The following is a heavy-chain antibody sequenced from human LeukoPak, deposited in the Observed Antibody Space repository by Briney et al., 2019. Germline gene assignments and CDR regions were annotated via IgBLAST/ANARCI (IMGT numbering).Heavy chain of an antibody. CDR1: GFIFSDHY. J-gene: IGHJ3*02. CDR2: TRNKANSYTT. Sequence: GGSLRLSCAASGFIFSDHYMDWVRQAPGKGLEWVGRTRNKANSYTTEYAASVKGRFTISRDDSKNSLWLQMNSLKTEDTAVYYCARVSSGWYDAFDIWGQGTMVIVSS. V-gene: IGHV3-72*01. D-gene: IGHD6-19*01. CDR3: ARVSSGWYDAFDI.